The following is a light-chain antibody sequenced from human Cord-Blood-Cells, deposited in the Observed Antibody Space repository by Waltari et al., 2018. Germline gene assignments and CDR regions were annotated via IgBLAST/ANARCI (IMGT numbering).Light chain of an antibody. J-gene: IGLJ2*01. V-gene: IGLV2-23*01. CDR2: EGS. Sequence: QSALTQPASVSGSPGQSITISCTGTSSDVGSYNLVSWYQQHPGKAPKLMIYEGSKRPLGVSNRFSGSKSGNTASLTISGLQAEDEADYYCCSYAGRDVVFGGGTKLTVL. CDR1: SSDVGSYNL. CDR3: CSYAGRDVV.